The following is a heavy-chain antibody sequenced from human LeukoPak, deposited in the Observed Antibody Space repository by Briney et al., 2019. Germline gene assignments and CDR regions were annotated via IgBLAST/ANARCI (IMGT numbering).Heavy chain of an antibody. CDR1: GASISGYY. Sequence: PSETLSLTCTVSGASISGYYWVWMGQPAGKGLEWIGRINPSGSTNYNPSLKSRVTMSVDTSKNHFSLKLSSVTAADTAVYYCTTGGTYCDYWGQGTLVTVSS. CDR2: INPSGST. CDR3: TTGGTYCDY. V-gene: IGHV4-4*07. J-gene: IGHJ4*02. D-gene: IGHD2-21*01.